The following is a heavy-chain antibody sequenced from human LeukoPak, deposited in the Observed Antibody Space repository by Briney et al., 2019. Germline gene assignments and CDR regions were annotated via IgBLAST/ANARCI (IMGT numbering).Heavy chain of an antibody. J-gene: IGHJ4*02. V-gene: IGHV4-4*09. CDR1: RGSISGYIRSYY. D-gene: IGHD5-12*01. CDR2: ISSSGSV. Sequence: AESLSLTCTVSRGSISGYIRSYYWRWLRQPPGKGLERIGYISSSGSVYDNNSLRSIATITVDTSMKQLFRNLRSVSAAATCVYYCARMPLGYGGAYDFDSSGQRDLGT. CDR3: ARMPLGYGGAYDFDS.